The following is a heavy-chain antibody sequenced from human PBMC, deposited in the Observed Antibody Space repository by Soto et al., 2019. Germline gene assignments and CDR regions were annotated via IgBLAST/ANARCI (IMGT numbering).Heavy chain of an antibody. V-gene: IGHV3-23*01. CDR1: GFTFSSYA. CDR2: ISGSGGST. J-gene: IGHJ3*02. CDR3: AKVIDDGDYGLSGAFDI. Sequence: EVQLLESGGGLVQPGGSLRLSCAASGFTFSSYAMSWVRQAPGKGLEWVSAISGSGGSTYYADSVKGRFTIARDNSKNTLYLQMNSLRAEDTAVYYCAKVIDDGDYGLSGAFDIWGQGTMVTVSS. D-gene: IGHD4-17*01.